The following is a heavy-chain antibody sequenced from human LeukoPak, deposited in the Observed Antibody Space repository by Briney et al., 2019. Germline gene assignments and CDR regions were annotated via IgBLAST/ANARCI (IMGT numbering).Heavy chain of an antibody. D-gene: IGHD4-17*01. CDR2: IYYSGST. Sequence: SQTLSLTCTVSGGSISSGGYYWGWIRQPPGKGLEWIGSIYYSGSTYYNPSLKSRVTISVDTSKNQFSLKLSSVTAADTAVYYCARAWTTVTTYYFDYWGQGTLVTVSS. J-gene: IGHJ4*02. CDR3: ARAWTTVTTYYFDY. CDR1: GGSISSGGYY. V-gene: IGHV4-39*01.